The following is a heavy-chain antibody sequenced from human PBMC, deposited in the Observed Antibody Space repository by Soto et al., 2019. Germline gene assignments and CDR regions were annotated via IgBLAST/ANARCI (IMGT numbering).Heavy chain of an antibody. D-gene: IGHD2-8*02. CDR3: ARDLVVSRVFDY. CDR2: ISAYNGNT. CDR1: GYTFTSYG. V-gene: IGHV1-18*01. J-gene: IGHJ4*02. Sequence: APVKVSSKASGYTFTSYGTSWARQAPGQGLEWMGWISAYNGNTNYAQKRQGRFPMTTDTSTSTAYMELRSLRSDDTAVYYCARDLVVSRVFDYWGQGTLVTVSS.